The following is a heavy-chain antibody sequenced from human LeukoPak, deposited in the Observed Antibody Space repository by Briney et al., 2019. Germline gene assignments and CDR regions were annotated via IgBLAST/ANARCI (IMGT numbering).Heavy chain of an antibody. CDR1: GGSISSSSHY. CDR3: ARGAPMVRGVIGDAFDI. CDR2: IYYSGST. J-gene: IGHJ3*02. Sequence: SETLSLTCTVSGGSISSSSHYWGWIRQPPGKGLEWIGSIYYSGSTYYNPSLKSRVTISVDTSKNQFSLKLSSVTAADTAVYYCARGAPMVRGVIGDAFDIWAKGQWSPSLQ. D-gene: IGHD3-10*01. V-gene: IGHV4-39*07.